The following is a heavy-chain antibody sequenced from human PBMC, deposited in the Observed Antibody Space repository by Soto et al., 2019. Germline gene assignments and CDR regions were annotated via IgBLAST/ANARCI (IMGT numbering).Heavy chain of an antibody. V-gene: IGHV4-28*01. CDR1: GYSISRSNW. J-gene: IGHJ4*02. CDR3: ARREIQGPIVC. Sequence: PSETLSLTCAVSGYSISRSNWWGWIRQPPGKGLEWIGYIYYSGTTYYNPSLKSRVTMSVDTSKNQFSLKLTSVTAVDTAVYYCARREIQGPIVCWGQGTLVTVSS. D-gene: IGHD1-26*01. CDR2: IYYSGTT.